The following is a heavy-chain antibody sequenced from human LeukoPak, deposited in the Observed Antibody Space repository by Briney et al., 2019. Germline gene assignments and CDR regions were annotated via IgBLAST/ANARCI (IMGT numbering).Heavy chain of an antibody. CDR2: MSNDGSIK. CDR1: GFTFSGYT. V-gene: IGHV3-30-3*01. CDR3: AKDHYWSIDY. D-gene: IGHD3-3*01. Sequence: GGSLRLSCAASGFTFSGYTIHWVRQAPGKGLEWVAVMSNDGSIKKYANSVKGRFTISRDIAKNTLYLQMNSLRAEDTGVYYCAKDHYWSIDYWGRGTLVTVSS. J-gene: IGHJ4*02.